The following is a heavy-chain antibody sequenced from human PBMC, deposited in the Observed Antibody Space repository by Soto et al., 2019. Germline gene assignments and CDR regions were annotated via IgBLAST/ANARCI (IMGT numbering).Heavy chain of an antibody. J-gene: IGHJ4*02. CDR3: VKSRGGNNFDFFD. Sequence: GRALRLYCSDSGFTFRSYAMHWVRQSPGKGLEYVSGIRGNGDPPFYADSVKGRFTISRDNSKNTLYLQMSSLSADDTAVYYCVKSRGGNNFDFFDWGQGALVTVSS. V-gene: IGHV3-64D*06. CDR1: GFTFRSYA. CDR2: IRGNGDPP. D-gene: IGHD5-12*01.